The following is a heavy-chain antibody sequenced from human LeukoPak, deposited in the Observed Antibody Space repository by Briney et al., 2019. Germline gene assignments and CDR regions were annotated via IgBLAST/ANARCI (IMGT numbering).Heavy chain of an antibody. Sequence: KPSETLSLTCSVSGDSISSYYWSWIRQPPGKGLEWIGYIYYSGTTNYNPSLKSRVAISVDTSKKQFSLQLSSVTAADTAVYFCARMRGYSGCDFGAFNIWGQGTMVTVSS. D-gene: IGHD5-12*01. CDR3: ARMRGYSGCDFGAFNI. J-gene: IGHJ3*02. CDR2: IYYSGTT. V-gene: IGHV4-59*08. CDR1: GDSISSYY.